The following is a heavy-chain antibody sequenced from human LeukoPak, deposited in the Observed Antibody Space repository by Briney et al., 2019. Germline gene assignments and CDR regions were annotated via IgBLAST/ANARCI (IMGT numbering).Heavy chain of an antibody. Sequence: PGGSLRLSCAASGFTLSTYGMHWVRQAPGKGLEWVAVIWYDGSNKYHADSVKGRFTISRDNSKNTLYLQMNSLRAEDTALYYCARILVGAISFDYWGQGTLVTVSS. CDR2: IWYDGSNK. V-gene: IGHV3-33*01. CDR1: GFTLSTYG. CDR3: ARILVGAISFDY. J-gene: IGHJ4*02. D-gene: IGHD1-26*01.